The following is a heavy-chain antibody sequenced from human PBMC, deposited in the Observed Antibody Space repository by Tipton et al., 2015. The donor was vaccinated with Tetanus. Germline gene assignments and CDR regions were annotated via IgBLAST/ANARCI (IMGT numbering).Heavy chain of an antibody. D-gene: IGHD6-19*01. CDR3: AKRGQQWVVSSYFDS. V-gene: IGHV3-53*01. CDR1: GFNVRANY. CDR2: IYHDDTT. J-gene: IGHJ4*01. Sequence: SLRLSCAASGFNVRANYLTWVRQTPGKGLEWVSSIYHDDTTYYGDSVKGRFTISRDNSKNTVFLQMNSLRADDTAVYFCAKRGQQWVVSSYFDSWGQGTLVAFSS.